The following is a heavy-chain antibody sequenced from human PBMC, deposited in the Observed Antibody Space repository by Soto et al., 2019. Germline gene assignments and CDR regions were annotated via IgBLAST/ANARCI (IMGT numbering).Heavy chain of an antibody. CDR3: GSGPSTTWIDN. J-gene: IGHJ4*02. CDR2: IYSGGNT. Sequence: QLQVQESGPGQVKPSQTLSLTCTVSGGSITSHHYYWGWIRQPPGKGLEWIGSIYSGGNTYYNPSLSSRLTIFVDTEKNLISLKLSSVTAADSAIYYCGSGPSTTWIDNWGLGTQVSVSS. D-gene: IGHD2-2*01. V-gene: IGHV4-39*01. CDR1: GGSITSHHYY.